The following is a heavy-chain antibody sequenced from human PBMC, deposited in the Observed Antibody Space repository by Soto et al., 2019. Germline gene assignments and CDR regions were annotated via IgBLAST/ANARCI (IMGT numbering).Heavy chain of an antibody. CDR3: AHWQGIYYYFFDY. CDR1: GFSLSNARMG. CDR2: IFSNDEK. V-gene: IGHV2-26*01. D-gene: IGHD3-10*01. Sequence: SGPTLVNPTETLTLTCTVSGFSLSNARMGVSWIRQPPGKALEWLAHIFSNDEKSYSPSLKSRLTITKDTSKNQVVLTVTNMDPVDTATYYCAHWQGIYYYFFDYWGPGTLVTVSS. J-gene: IGHJ4*02.